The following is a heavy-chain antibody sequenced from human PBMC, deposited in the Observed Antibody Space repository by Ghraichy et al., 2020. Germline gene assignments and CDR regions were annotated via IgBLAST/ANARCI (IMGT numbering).Heavy chain of an antibody. CDR3: ARSPGRRGYFDY. V-gene: IGHV4-59*01. CDR2: IFYSGST. D-gene: IGHD1-14*01. J-gene: IGHJ4*02. CDR1: GGSISTYY. Sequence: SETLSLTCSVSGGSISTYYWSWMRQPPGMGLEWIGYIFYSGSTNYNPSLKSRVTISVDTSKNQFSLKLTSVTAADTAMYYCARSPGRRGYFDYWGQGTLVTVSS.